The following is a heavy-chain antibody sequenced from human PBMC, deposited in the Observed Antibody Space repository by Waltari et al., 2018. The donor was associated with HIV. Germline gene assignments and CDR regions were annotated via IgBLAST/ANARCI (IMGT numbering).Heavy chain of an antibody. D-gene: IGHD1-26*01. Sequence: VQLQESGPGLVKPTETLSLTCTVPGYSISSYYWSWIRQPPGKGLEWIGYIYYSGSTNYNPSLKSRVTVSVDTSKNQFSLNLSSVTAADTAVYYCARHETGGARKAFDIWGQGTMVTVSS. CDR1: GYSISSYY. CDR2: IYYSGST. V-gene: IGHV4-59*08. J-gene: IGHJ3*02. CDR3: ARHETGGARKAFDI.